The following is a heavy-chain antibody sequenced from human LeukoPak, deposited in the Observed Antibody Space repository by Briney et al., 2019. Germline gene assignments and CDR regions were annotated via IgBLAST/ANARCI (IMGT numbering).Heavy chain of an antibody. Sequence: SVKVSCKASGGTFISYAISWVRQAPGQGLEWMGGIIPIFGTANYAQKFQGRVTITADKSTSTAYMELSSLRSEDTAVYYCARDVEMATLFPAGYWGQGTLVTVSS. CDR1: GGTFISYA. CDR3: ARDVEMATLFPAGY. J-gene: IGHJ4*02. V-gene: IGHV1-69*06. CDR2: IIPIFGTA. D-gene: IGHD5-24*01.